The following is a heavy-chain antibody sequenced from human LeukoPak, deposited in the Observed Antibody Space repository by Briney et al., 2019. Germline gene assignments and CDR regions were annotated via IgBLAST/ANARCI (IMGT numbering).Heavy chain of an antibody. Sequence: PGGSLRLTCVASGFSLSDYYVNWIRQAPGKGLEWVSSISSSSSYIYYADSVKGRFTISRDNAKNSLYLQMNSLRAEDTAVYYCAILYGDYEIKADRQANDYWGQGTLVTVSS. CDR2: ISSSSSYI. CDR3: AILYGDYEIKADRQANDY. V-gene: IGHV3-21*01. CDR1: GFSLSDYY. J-gene: IGHJ4*02. D-gene: IGHD4-17*01.